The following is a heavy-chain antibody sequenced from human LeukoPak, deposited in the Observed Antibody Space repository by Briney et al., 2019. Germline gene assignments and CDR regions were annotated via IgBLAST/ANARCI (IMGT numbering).Heavy chain of an antibody. Sequence: ASVKVSCKASGYTFTNYFMHWVRQAPGQGLEWMGIINPITGTTTYAQKFQGRVTMTRDTSMGTVYMELSSLRSEDTAVYYCAREERLIAATGRGAFDYWGQGTLVTVSS. CDR3: AREERLIAATGRGAFDY. V-gene: IGHV1-46*01. D-gene: IGHD6-13*01. CDR2: INPITGTT. CDR1: GYTFTNYF. J-gene: IGHJ4*02.